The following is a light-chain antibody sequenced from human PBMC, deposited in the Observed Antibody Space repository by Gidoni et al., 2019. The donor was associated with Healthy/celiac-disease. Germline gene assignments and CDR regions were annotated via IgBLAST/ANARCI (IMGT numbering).Light chain of an antibody. J-gene: IGKJ2*01. CDR2: TAS. CDR1: QGISNW. V-gene: IGKV1-12*01. Sequence: DIQMTQSPSSVSASVGDRVTITCRASQGISNWLAWYQQKPGKAPKLLIYTASSLRSGVPSRFSGSGSGTDFSLTISSLQPEDFATYYCQQANSFPYTFXQXTKLEIK. CDR3: QQANSFPYT.